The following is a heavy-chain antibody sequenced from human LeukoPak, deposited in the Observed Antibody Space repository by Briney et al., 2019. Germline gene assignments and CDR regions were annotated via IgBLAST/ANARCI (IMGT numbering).Heavy chain of an antibody. V-gene: IGHV3-74*01. J-gene: IGHJ2*01. CDR3: ARGPPWYFDL. CDR1: GFTFSSYW. D-gene: IGHD6-25*01. CDR2: INGDGSST. Sequence: PGGSLRLSCAASGFTFSSYWMHWVRQAPGKGLVWVSRINGDGSSTAYADSVKGRFTISRDNAKNTLYLQMNSLTAEDTAVYYCARGPPWYFDLWGRGTLVTVFS.